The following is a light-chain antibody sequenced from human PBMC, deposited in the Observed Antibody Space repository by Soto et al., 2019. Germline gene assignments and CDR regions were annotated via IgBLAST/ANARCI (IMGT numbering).Light chain of an antibody. Sequence: QSALTQPASVSGSPGQSITISCTGTSSDVGGYNYVSWYQQHPGKAPKLMIYEVSNRPSGVFNRFSGSKSGNTASLTISGLQAEDEADYYCSSYTSSSTLDVVFGGGTKVTVL. CDR1: SSDVGGYNY. CDR2: EVS. J-gene: IGLJ2*01. CDR3: SSYTSSSTLDVV. V-gene: IGLV2-14*01.